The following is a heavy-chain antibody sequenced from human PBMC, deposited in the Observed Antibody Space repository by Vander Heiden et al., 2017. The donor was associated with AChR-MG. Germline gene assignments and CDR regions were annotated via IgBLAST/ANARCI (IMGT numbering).Heavy chain of an antibody. Sequence: QVQLVQSGAEVKKPGASVKVSCKASGYTFTSYYMHWVRQAPGQGLEWKGIINPSGGSTSYAQKFQGRVTMTRDTSTSTVYMELSSLRSEDTAVYYCARTMVRGVSKPPYYYGMDVWGQGTTVTVSS. CDR1: GYTFTSYY. V-gene: IGHV1-46*01. D-gene: IGHD3-10*01. CDR2: INPSGGST. J-gene: IGHJ6*02. CDR3: ARTMVRGVSKPPYYYGMDV.